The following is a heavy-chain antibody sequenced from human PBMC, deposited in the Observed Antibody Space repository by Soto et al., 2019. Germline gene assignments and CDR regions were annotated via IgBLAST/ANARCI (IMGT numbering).Heavy chain of an antibody. CDR3: ARVQSLAGVY. D-gene: IGHD6-19*01. V-gene: IGHV3-7*05. CDR2: IKQDGGDK. J-gene: IGHJ4*02. CDR1: GFTFSNYW. Sequence: EVQLVASGGGLVQPGGSLRLSCAASGFTFSNYWMSWVRQAPGKGLEWVANIKQDGGDKYYVDSVKGRFSISRDNAKNSLYLHMNSLRAEDTAVYYCARVQSLAGVYWGQGTLVTVSS.